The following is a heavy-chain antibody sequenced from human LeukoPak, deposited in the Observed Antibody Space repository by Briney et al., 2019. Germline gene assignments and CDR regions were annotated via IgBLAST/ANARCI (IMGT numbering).Heavy chain of an antibody. CDR1: GYTFTGYY. CDR2: INPNSGGT. CDR3: AATEPDNYYYYGMGV. D-gene: IGHD4-17*01. J-gene: IGHJ6*02. Sequence: ASVKVSCKASGYTFTGYYMHWVRQAPGQGLEWMGWINPNSGGTNYAQKFQGRVTMTRDTSTSTAYMELSRLRSDDTAVYYCAATEPDNYYYYGMGVWGQGTTVTVSS. V-gene: IGHV1-2*02.